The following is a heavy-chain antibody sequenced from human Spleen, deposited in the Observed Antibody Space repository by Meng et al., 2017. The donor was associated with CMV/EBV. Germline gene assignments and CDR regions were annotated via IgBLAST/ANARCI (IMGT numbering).Heavy chain of an antibody. Sequence: GGSLRLSCADSTLTFRSYWMSWVRQAPGNGLEWVANIKQDGSEKFYADSVKGRFTISRDNAQKSLYLEMSNLRVEDTAVYYCAKDGGARGHKAYWGQGTLVTVSS. CDR2: IKQDGSEK. CDR1: TLTFRSYW. D-gene: IGHD3-16*01. V-gene: IGHV3-7*04. J-gene: IGHJ4*02. CDR3: AKDGGARGHKAY.